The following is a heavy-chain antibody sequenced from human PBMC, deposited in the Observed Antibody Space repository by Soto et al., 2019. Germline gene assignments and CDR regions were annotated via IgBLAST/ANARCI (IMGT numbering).Heavy chain of an antibody. Sequence: EVQLLESGGGLVQPGGSLRLSCAASGFTFSSYAISWVRQAPGKGLEWVSAISGIGGSTYYADSVKGRFTISRDNSKNTLYLQMNSLRAEDTAVYYCAKDFVDTAMVDYWGQGTLVTVSS. CDR1: GFTFSSYA. CDR2: ISGIGGST. CDR3: AKDFVDTAMVDY. J-gene: IGHJ4*02. D-gene: IGHD5-18*01. V-gene: IGHV3-23*01.